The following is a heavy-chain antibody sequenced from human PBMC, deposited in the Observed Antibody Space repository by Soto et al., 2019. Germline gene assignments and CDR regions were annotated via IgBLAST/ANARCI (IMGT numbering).Heavy chain of an antibody. D-gene: IGHD6-19*01. Sequence: QVQLVQSGAEVKKPGASVKVSCKASGYTFTSYGISWVRQAPGQGLEWMGWISAYNGNTNYAQKLQGRVTMTTDTSTSTAYMELRRLRADDTAVYYCARSRGYSSGWYLLAPVDYWGQGTLVTVSS. CDR2: ISAYNGNT. CDR1: GYTFTSYG. V-gene: IGHV1-18*01. J-gene: IGHJ4*02. CDR3: ARSRGYSSGWYLLAPVDY.